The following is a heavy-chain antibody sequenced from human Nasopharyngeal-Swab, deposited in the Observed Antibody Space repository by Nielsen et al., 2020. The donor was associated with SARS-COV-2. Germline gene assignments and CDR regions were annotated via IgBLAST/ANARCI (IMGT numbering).Heavy chain of an antibody. J-gene: IGHJ2*01. CDR1: GGSISSYY. V-gene: IGHV4-59*01. CDR3: ARLLGRDYYYDSSGYYRGNWYFDL. D-gene: IGHD3-22*01. Sequence: SETLSLTCTVSGGSISSYYWSWIRQPPGKGLEWIGYIYYSGSTNYNPSLKSRVTISVDTSKNQFSLKLSSVTAADTAVYYCARLLGRDYYYDSSGYYRGNWYFDLWGRGTLVTVSS. CDR2: IYYSGST.